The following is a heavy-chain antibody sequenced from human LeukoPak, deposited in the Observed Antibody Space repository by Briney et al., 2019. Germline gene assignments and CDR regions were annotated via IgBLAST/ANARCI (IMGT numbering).Heavy chain of an antibody. Sequence: PGGSLRLSCAASGFTFSSYWMHWVRQTPGKGLIYISRINNDGSSANYADSVKGRFTISRDNSKNTLYLQMNTLRAEDTAVYYCTKEGGSHQSSWYFDLWGRGTLVTVSS. CDR3: TKEGGSHQSSWYFDL. D-gene: IGHD1-26*01. V-gene: IGHV3-74*01. J-gene: IGHJ2*01. CDR1: GFTFSSYW. CDR2: INNDGSSA.